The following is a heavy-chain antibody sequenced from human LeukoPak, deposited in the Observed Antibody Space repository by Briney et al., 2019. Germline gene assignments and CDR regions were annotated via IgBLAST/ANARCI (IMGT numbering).Heavy chain of an antibody. D-gene: IGHD6-19*01. Sequence: GGSLRLSCAASGFTFSNYAMSWVRQAPGKGLEWVSTISGSGDNTYYADSVKGRFTISRDNSKNTLYLQMNSLRAEDTAVYYCAKNSRSSGWYFDSWGQGTLVTVSS. J-gene: IGHJ4*02. CDR1: GFTFSNYA. CDR3: AKNSRSSGWYFDS. CDR2: ISGSGDNT. V-gene: IGHV3-23*01.